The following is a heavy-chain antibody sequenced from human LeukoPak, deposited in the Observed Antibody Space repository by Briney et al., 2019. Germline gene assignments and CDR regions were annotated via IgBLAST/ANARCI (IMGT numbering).Heavy chain of an antibody. V-gene: IGHV4-39*07. Sequence: PSETLSLTCTVSGGSISSSSYYWGWIRQPPGKGLEWIGSIYYSGSTNYNPSLKSRVTISVDTSKNQFSLKLSSVTAADTAVYYCARGEQQLSTTFDYWGQGTLVTVSS. CDR1: GGSISSSSYY. CDR2: IYYSGST. CDR3: ARGEQQLSTTFDY. J-gene: IGHJ4*02. D-gene: IGHD6-13*01.